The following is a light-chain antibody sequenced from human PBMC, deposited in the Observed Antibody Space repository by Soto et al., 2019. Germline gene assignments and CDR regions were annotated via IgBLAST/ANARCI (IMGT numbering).Light chain of an antibody. Sequence: ERVLTQSPGTLSLSPGERATLSCRAMTRVSRNYLACYQQKPGQAPRPLIYGASIRATGIPDRFSGSGSGTDFTFTISRMEPEDFAVYYCQQYDSSPWTFGHGTQVEIK. CDR3: QQYDSSPWT. CDR1: TRVSRNY. V-gene: IGKV3-20*01. J-gene: IGKJ1*01. CDR2: GAS.